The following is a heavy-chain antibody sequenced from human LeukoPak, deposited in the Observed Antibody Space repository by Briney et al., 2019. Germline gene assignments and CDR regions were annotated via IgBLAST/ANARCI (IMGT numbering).Heavy chain of an antibody. V-gene: IGHV3-23*01. CDR2: ISYTGGST. CDR1: GFTFSNSA. CDR3: ASLQNVPSYYYYYVMDV. J-gene: IGHJ6*02. D-gene: IGHD2/OR15-2a*01. Sequence: GGSLRLSCAASGFTFSNSAMGWVRQAPGKGLEWVSTISYTGGSTYYTDSVKGRFTLSRDNSKSTLFLQMNSLRAEDTAVYYCASLQNVPSYYYYYVMDVWGQGTTVTVSS.